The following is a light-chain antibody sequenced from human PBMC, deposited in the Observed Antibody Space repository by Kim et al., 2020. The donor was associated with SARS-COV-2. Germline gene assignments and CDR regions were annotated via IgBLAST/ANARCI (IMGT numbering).Light chain of an antibody. CDR3: QQYGSSPLT. CDR2: GAS. Sequence: EIVLTQSPGTLSLSPGERATLSCRASQSVSSSYLAWYQQKPGQAPRLLIYGASSRATGIPDRFSGSGSGTEFTLTISRLEPEDFAVYYCQQYGSSPLTFGGGTKLEI. V-gene: IGKV3-20*01. CDR1: QSVSSSY. J-gene: IGKJ4*01.